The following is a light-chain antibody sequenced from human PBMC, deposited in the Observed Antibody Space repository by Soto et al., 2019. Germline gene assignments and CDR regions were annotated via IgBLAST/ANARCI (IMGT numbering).Light chain of an antibody. CDR1: QSVSSN. V-gene: IGKV3-15*01. CDR2: GAS. J-gene: IGKJ2*01. Sequence: EIVMTQSPATLSVSPGERATLSCRASQSVSSNLAWSQQKPGQAPRLLIYGASTMATGIPARFSGSGSGTEFTLTISSLQSEDFAVYYCQQYNNWPPWYAFGQGTKLEIK. CDR3: QQYNNWPPWYA.